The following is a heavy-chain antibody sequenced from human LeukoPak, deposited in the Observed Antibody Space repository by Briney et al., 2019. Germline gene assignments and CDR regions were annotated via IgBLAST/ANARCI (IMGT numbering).Heavy chain of an antibody. J-gene: IGHJ4*02. V-gene: IGHV3-48*03. Sequence: PGGSVRLSCAASGFTFSSYEMNWVRQAPGKGLQWISHIDSTDTIHYADSVKGRFTISRDNAKNSLYLQMNSLRAEDTAVYYCARSSGSYRPMGYWGQGTLVTVSS. CDR1: GFTFSSYE. CDR2: IDSTDTI. D-gene: IGHD3-22*01. CDR3: ARSSGSYRPMGY.